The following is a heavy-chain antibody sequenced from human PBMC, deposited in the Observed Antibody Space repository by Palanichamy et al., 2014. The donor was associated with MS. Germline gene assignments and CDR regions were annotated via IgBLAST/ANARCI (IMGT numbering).Heavy chain of an antibody. Sequence: EVQLVESGGVLAQPGGSLRLSCAASGFTFSSYWMHWVRQVPGKGLVWVSRINSDGSRTNYADSVKGRFTVSRDNAENTLYLQMNSLRAEDTAVYYCARIRYGEWGYAQDCWGQGTLVTVSS. CDR3: ARIRYGEWGYAQDC. J-gene: IGHJ4*02. D-gene: IGHD1-26*01. CDR1: GFTFSSYW. V-gene: IGHV3-74*01. CDR2: INSDGSRT.